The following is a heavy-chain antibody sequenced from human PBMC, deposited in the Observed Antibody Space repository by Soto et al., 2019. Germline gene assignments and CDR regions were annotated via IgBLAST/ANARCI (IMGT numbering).Heavy chain of an antibody. CDR3: VKDRTFWGVQVGAFDI. CDR1: GFTFDDYA. Sequence: EVQLVESGGGLVQPGRSLRLSCAASGFTFDDYAMHWVRQAPGKGLEWVSGISWNSGSIGYADSVKGRFTISRDNAKNSLYLQMNSLRADDTAMYYCVKDRTFWGVQVGAFDIWGQGTMVTVSS. CDR2: ISWNSGSI. J-gene: IGHJ3*02. D-gene: IGHD3-16*01. V-gene: IGHV3-9*01.